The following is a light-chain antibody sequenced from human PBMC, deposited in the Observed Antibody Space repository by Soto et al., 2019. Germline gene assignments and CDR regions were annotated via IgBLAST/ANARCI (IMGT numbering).Light chain of an antibody. Sequence: QSALTQPASVSGSPGLSIAISCTGTSSDVGGYNSVSWYQLHPGKAPKLMIYDVSNRPSGVSNRFSGSKSGNTASLTISGLQAEDEGDYYCSSYTTGGSYVFGTGTKVTVL. J-gene: IGLJ1*01. CDR1: SSDVGGYNS. CDR3: SSYTTGGSYV. CDR2: DVS. V-gene: IGLV2-14*01.